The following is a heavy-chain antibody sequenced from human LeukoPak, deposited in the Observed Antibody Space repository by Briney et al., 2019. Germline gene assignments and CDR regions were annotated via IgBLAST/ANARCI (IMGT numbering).Heavy chain of an antibody. CDR3: SGGYYNYMDV. D-gene: IGHD4-23*01. J-gene: IGHJ6*03. CDR1: GFNFDDYA. V-gene: IGHV3-9*01. CDR2: ITWNSDSM. Sequence: GGSLRLSCAAAGFNFDDYAMRWVRQVPGKGLEWVSGITWNSDSMGYADSVKGRFTISRDNAKNSLYLQMNSLRAEDTALYYCSGGYYNYMDVWGKGTTVTISS.